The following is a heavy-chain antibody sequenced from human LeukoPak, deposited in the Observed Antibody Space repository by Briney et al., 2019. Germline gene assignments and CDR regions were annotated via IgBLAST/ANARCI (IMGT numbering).Heavy chain of an antibody. J-gene: IGHJ6*02. V-gene: IGHV1-8*01. D-gene: IGHD3-9*01. CDR1: GYTFTSYD. CDR2: MNPNSGNT. Sequence: ASVKVSCKASGYTFTSYDINWVRQATGQGLEWMGWMNPNSGNTGYAQKFQGRVTMTRNTSISTAYMELSSLRSEDTAVYYCARDYYDILTGYTYGMDVWGQGTTVTVSS. CDR3: ARDYYDILTGYTYGMDV.